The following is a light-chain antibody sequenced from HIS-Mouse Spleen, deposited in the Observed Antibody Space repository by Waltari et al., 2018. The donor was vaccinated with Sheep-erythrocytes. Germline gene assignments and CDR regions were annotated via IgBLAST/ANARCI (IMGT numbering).Light chain of an antibody. V-gene: IGLV2-8*01. CDR3: CSYAGSYNHV. J-gene: IGLJ1*01. CDR1: SSDVGGYNY. CDR2: EVS. Sequence: QSALTQPPSASGSPGQSVTISCTGTSSDVGGYNYVSWYQQHPGKAPKLMIYEVSNRPSGVPGRFSGSKAGNTASLTVSGLQAEDEADYYCCSYAGSYNHVFATGTKVTVL.